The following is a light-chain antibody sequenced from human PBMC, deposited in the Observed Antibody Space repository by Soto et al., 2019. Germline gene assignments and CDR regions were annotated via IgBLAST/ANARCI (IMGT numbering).Light chain of an antibody. V-gene: IGKV3-20*01. CDR3: QHAANPPIT. J-gene: IGKJ5*01. Sequence: RASLALSKAEGACVCCGSSQSISSSFLAWYQQKPGQAPRLLIYGASSRATGIPDRFSGTGSETDFTLTISRLEPEDFAVYYCQHAANPPITLAEGTRLEIK. CDR1: QSISSSF. CDR2: GAS.